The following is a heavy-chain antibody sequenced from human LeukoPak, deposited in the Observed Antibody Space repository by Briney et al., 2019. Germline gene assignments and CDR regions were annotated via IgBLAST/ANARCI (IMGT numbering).Heavy chain of an antibody. CDR1: GGSISSSSYY. V-gene: IGHV4-39*07. Sequence: SETLSLTCTVSGGSISSSSYYWGWIRQPPGKGLEWIGSIYYSGSTYYNPSLKSRVTISVDTSKNQFSLKLSSVTAADTAVYYCARESSSENWFDPWGQGTLVTVSS. J-gene: IGHJ5*02. D-gene: IGHD6-6*01. CDR2: IYYSGST. CDR3: ARESSSENWFDP.